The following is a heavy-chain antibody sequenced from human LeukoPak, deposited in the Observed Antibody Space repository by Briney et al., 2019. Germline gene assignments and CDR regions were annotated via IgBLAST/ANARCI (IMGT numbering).Heavy chain of an antibody. CDR2: ISAYNGNT. Sequence: ASVKVSCKASGYTFTSYGISWVRQAPGQGLEWMGWISAYNGNTNYAQKLQGRVTMTTDISTSTAYMELRSLRSDDTAVYYCALTHLRYFDWLLAIDYWGQGTLVTVSS. D-gene: IGHD3-9*01. CDR3: ALTHLRYFDWLLAIDY. V-gene: IGHV1-18*04. J-gene: IGHJ4*02. CDR1: GYTFTSYG.